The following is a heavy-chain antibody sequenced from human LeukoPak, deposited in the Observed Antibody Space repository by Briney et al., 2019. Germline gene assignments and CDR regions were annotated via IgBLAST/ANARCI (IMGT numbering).Heavy chain of an antibody. CDR2: FYYTTNP. CDR1: GGSIRDHF. D-gene: IGHD4-17*01. J-gene: IGHJ5*02. CDR3: ARDRDYFDA. Sequence: SETLSLTCSVSGGSIRDHFWXWIRLSPGXGLEWIGNFYYTTNPNYNPSLARRVXXSVDTSKDQLSLKLKSVTAADTAVYYCARDRDYFDAWGQGTRVTVSS. V-gene: IGHV4-59*11.